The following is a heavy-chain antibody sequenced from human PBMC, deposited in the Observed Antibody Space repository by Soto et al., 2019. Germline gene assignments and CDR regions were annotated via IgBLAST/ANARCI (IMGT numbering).Heavy chain of an antibody. CDR3: ARARAGDC. V-gene: IGHV1-46*01. CDR1: GYTFTSYY. D-gene: IGHD6-19*01. CDR2: INPSGGTT. J-gene: IGHJ4*02. Sequence: QVQLVQSGAEVKKPGASVKVSCKASGYTFTSYYMHWVRQAPGQGLEWMGIINPSGGTTIYAQKFKGRVTMTRDTSTSTVYMELSSLTSDYTAVYYCARARAGDCWGQGTLVTVSS.